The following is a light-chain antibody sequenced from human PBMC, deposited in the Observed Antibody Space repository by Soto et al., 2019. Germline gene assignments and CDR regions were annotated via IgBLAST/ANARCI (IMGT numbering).Light chain of an antibody. CDR1: QSVRSSY. V-gene: IGKV3-20*01. CDR3: QQYGSSPPLT. CDR2: GAY. Sequence: EFVLTQSPGTLSLSPGERATLSCRASQSVRSSYLAWYQQKPGQAPRILIYGAYTRATGIPDRFSGSGSGTDFTLTISRLEPEDFALYYCQQYGSSPPLTFGGGTKVEIK. J-gene: IGKJ4*01.